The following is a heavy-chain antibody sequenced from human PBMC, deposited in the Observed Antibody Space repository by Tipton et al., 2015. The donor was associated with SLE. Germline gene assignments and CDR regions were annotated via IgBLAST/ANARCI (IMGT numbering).Heavy chain of an antibody. V-gene: IGHV4-59*01. Sequence: TLSLTCTVSGGSISSYYWSWIRQPPGKGLEWIGYIYYSGSTNYNPPLKSRVTISVDTSKNQFSLKLSSVTAADTAVYYCARVGGGGTIDYWGQGTLVTVSS. CDR1: GGSISSYY. D-gene: IGHD2-15*01. J-gene: IGHJ4*02. CDR3: ARVGGGGTIDY. CDR2: IYYSGST.